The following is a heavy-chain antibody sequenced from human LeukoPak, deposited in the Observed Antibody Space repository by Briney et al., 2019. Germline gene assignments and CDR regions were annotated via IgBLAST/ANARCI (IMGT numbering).Heavy chain of an antibody. V-gene: IGHV1-18*01. CDR3: ARVLLYDYVWGSYPYFDY. Sequence: ASVKVSCKASGYTFTSYGISWVRQAPGQGLEWMGWISAYNGNTNYAQKLQGRVTMTTDTSTSTAYMELRSLRSDDTAVYYCARVLLYDYVWGSYPYFDYWGQGTLVTVSS. CDR1: GYTFTSYG. D-gene: IGHD3-16*02. J-gene: IGHJ4*02. CDR2: ISAYNGNT.